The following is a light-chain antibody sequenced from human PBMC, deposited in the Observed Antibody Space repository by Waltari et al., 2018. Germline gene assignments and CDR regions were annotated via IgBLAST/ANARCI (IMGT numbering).Light chain of an antibody. CDR3: QQYYSYPLIT. J-gene: IGKJ5*01. CDR2: AAS. Sequence: AIRMTQSPSSLSASTGDRVTITCRASQGISSYLACYQQKPGKAPKLLIYAASTLQSGVPSRLSGSGSGTDFTLTISCLQSEDFATYYCQQYYSYPLITFGQGTRLEIK. CDR1: QGISSY. V-gene: IGKV1-8*01.